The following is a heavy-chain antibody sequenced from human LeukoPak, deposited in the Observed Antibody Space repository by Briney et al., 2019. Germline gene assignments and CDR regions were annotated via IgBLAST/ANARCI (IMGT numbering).Heavy chain of an antibody. D-gene: IGHD1-26*01. Sequence: GGSLRLSCAASGFTFSDYEVNWVRQAPGKGVEWVAYISTSGSTTHYADSVKGRLTISRDNAKNSLFLQMNSLRAEDTAVYYCARGAQWVIDYWGQGTPVTVSS. CDR2: ISTSGSTT. CDR1: GFTFSDYE. V-gene: IGHV3-48*03. J-gene: IGHJ4*02. CDR3: ARGAQWVIDY.